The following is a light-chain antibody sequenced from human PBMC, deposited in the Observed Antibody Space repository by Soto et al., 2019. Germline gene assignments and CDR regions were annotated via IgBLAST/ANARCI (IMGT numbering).Light chain of an antibody. Sequence: QSVLTQPPSVSGAPGQRVTISCTGSSSNIGAGYAVHWYQQLPGTAPKLLIYDNTNRPSGVPDRFSGSESGTSASLAITGLQAEDEPDYYCQSYDTSLSASVFGGGTKLTVL. J-gene: IGLJ2*01. CDR1: SSNIGAGYA. V-gene: IGLV1-40*01. CDR2: DNT. CDR3: QSYDTSLSASV.